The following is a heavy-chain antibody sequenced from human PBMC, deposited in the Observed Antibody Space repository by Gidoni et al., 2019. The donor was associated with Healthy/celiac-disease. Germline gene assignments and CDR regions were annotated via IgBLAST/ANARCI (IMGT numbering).Heavy chain of an antibody. V-gene: IGHV3-43D*03. D-gene: IGHD1-26*01. Sequence: EVQLVASGGVVVQPGGSLRLSCAASGFTFDDYAMHWVRQAPGKGLEWVSLISWDGGSTYYADSVKGRFTISRDNSKNSLCLQMNSLRAEDTALYYCAKPANSGRHFDYWGQGTLVTVSS. J-gene: IGHJ4*02. CDR3: AKPANSGRHFDY. CDR2: ISWDGGST. CDR1: GFTFDDYA.